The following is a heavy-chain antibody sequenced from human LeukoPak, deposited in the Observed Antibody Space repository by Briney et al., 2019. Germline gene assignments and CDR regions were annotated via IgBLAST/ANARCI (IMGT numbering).Heavy chain of an antibody. CDR1: GFTFSSYD. CDR2: IGTAGDT. J-gene: IGHJ6*02. Sequence: PGGSLRLSCAASGFTFSSYDMHWVRQATGKGLEWVSAIGTAGDTYYPGSVKGRFTISRENAKTSLYLQMTSLRAGDTAVYYCARGMVGSEGMDVWGQGTTVTVSS. CDR3: ARGMVGSEGMDV. V-gene: IGHV3-13*01. D-gene: IGHD1-26*01.